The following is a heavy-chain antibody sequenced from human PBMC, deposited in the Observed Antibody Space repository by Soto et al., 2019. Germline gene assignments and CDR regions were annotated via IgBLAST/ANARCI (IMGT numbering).Heavy chain of an antibody. J-gene: IGHJ4*02. D-gene: IGHD3-9*01. V-gene: IGHV4-4*02. CDR1: SGSISSSNW. Sequence: SETLSLTCAVSSGSISSSNWWSWVRQPPGKGLEWIGEIYHSGSTNYNPSLKSRVTISVDKSKNQFSLKLSSVTAADTAVYYCARVSILTGGWALDYWGQGTLVTVSS. CDR3: ARVSILTGGWALDY. CDR2: IYHSGST.